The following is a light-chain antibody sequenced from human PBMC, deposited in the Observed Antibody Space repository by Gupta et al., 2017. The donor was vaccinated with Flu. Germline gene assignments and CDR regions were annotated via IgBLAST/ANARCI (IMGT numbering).Light chain of an antibody. V-gene: IGLV1-40*01. Sequence: QSVLTQPPSVSGAPGQRVTISCTGSSSNIGAGYDVHWYQHFPGTAPKLLIYGNSNRPSGVPDRFSAFKYGISASLAITGLQAEDEADYYCQSYDSSLSAWVFAGGTKLTVL. CDR3: QSYDSSLSAWV. CDR1: SSNIGAGYD. J-gene: IGLJ3*02. CDR2: GNS.